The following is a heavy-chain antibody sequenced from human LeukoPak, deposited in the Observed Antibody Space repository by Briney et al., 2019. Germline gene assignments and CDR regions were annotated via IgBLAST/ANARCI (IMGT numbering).Heavy chain of an antibody. V-gene: IGHV4-34*01. D-gene: IGHD3-3*01. Sequence: PSETLSLTCAVYGGSFSGYYWSWIRQPPGKGLEWIGEINHSGSTNYNPSLKSRVTISVDTSKNQFSLKLSSVTAADTAVYYCARGLRITIFGVVITNWFDPWGQGTLVTVSS. CDR2: INHSGST. CDR1: GGSFSGYY. CDR3: ARGLRITIFGVVITNWFDP. J-gene: IGHJ5*02.